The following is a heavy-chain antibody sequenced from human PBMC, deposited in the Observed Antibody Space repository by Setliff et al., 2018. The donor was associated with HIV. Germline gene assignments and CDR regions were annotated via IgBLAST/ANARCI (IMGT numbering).Heavy chain of an antibody. CDR2: IYPGDSDT. D-gene: IGHD3-3*01. CDR3: ARQGSFGVVVYDY. CDR1: GYSFINYW. J-gene: IGHJ4*02. V-gene: IGHV5-51*01. Sequence: GESLKISCKGFGYSFINYWIGWVRQMPGKGLEWMGVIYPGDSDTRYSPSFQGQVTISADKSISTAYLQWSSLKASDTAMYYCARQGSFGVVVYDYWGQGTLVTV.